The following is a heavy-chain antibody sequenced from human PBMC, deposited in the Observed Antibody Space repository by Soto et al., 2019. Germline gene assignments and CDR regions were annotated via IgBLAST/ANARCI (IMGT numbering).Heavy chain of an antibody. CDR3: AREPRYCRGGSCSITGDAYDI. V-gene: IGHV3-66*01. J-gene: IGHJ3*02. CDR1: GFTSMATT. CDR2: FSNGGNK. D-gene: IGHD2-15*01. Sequence: EVQLVESGGGLVQPGGPLSLSSTASGFTSMATTVNWVRQLPGKGRGWARVFSNGGNKHNADSVGGRFSLSKDISDNTLHLQMNNLRVEDTAVYYCAREPRYCRGGSCSITGDAYDIWGQGTLVTVSS.